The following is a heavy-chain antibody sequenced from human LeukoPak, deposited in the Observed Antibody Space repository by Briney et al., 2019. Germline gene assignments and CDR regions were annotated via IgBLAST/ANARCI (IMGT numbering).Heavy chain of an antibody. Sequence: PGGSLRLSCAASGFTFSSYSMNWVRQAPGKGLEWVSSISSSSSYIYYADSVKGRFTISRDNAKNSLYLQMNSLRAEDTAVYYCASITGTTYLFDYWGQGTLVTVSS. CDR3: ASITGTTYLFDY. CDR1: GFTFSSYS. CDR2: ISSSSSYI. J-gene: IGHJ4*02. V-gene: IGHV3-21*01. D-gene: IGHD1-7*01.